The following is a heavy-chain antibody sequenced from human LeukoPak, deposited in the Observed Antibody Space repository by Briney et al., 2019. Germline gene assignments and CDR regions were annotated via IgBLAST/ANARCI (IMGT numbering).Heavy chain of an antibody. CDR1: GGSIDSTNW. J-gene: IGHJ5*02. CDR3: ARLRYCSGTSCYWFDP. CDR2: IHHDGRI. V-gene: IGHV4/OR15-8*01. Sequence: SETLSLTCDVSGGSIDSTNWWNWVRQPPGKGLEWIGEIHHDGRINYNPSLKSRVTISVDTSKNQFSLRLSSVTAADTAVYYCARLRYCSGTSCYWFDPWGQGTLVTVSS. D-gene: IGHD2-2*01.